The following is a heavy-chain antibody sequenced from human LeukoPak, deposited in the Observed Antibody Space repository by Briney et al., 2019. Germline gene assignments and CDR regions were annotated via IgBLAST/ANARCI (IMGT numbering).Heavy chain of an antibody. Sequence: SETLSLTCTVSGASISPNYWSWIRQFPGKGLEWIGFIYSDGRTEYSPSLKSRVTMSVDTSKNQFSLKLNSVTAADTAVYYCARGGPYDSGSFYFDYWGQGTLVTVSS. J-gene: IGHJ4*02. CDR2: IYSDGRT. CDR3: ARGGPYDSGSFYFDY. V-gene: IGHV4-59*12. CDR1: GASISPNY. D-gene: IGHD1-26*01.